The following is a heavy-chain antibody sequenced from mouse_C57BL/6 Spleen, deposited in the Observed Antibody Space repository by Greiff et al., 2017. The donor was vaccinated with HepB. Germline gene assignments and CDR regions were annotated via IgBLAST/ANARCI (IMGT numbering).Heavy chain of an antibody. CDR2: IYPGSGST. CDR3: ARPRAYYGSSYGFAY. CDR1: GYTFTSYW. D-gene: IGHD1-1*01. V-gene: IGHV1-55*01. Sequence: VQLQQSGAELVKPGASVKMSCKASGYTFTSYWITWVKQRPGQGLEWIGDIYPGSGSTNYNEKFKSKATLTVDTSSSTAYMQLSSLTSEDSAVYYCARPRAYYGSSYGFAYWGQGTLVTVSA. J-gene: IGHJ3*01.